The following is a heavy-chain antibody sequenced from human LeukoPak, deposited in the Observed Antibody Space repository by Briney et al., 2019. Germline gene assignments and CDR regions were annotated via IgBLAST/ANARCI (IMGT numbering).Heavy chain of an antibody. J-gene: IGHJ4*02. D-gene: IGHD3-22*01. CDR1: GGSISSYY. CDR3: ARGGSSGYYYG. CDR2: LYTSGST. Sequence: PSETLSLTRPVSGGSISSYYWSSVRQPAGKGLEWIGRLYTSGSTNYNPSLKSRVTMSVDTSKNQFSLKLTSMTAADTAVYYCARGGSSGYYYGWGQGTLVTVSS. V-gene: IGHV4-4*07.